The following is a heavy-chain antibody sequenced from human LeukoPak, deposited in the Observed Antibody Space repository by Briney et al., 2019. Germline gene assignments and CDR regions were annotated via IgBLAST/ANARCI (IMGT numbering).Heavy chain of an antibody. CDR2: IYPGDSDT. D-gene: IGHD2-2*01. V-gene: IGHV5-51*03. CDR1: GYSFTSYW. J-gene: IGHJ5*02. CDR3: ARSGVPAANWFNP. Sequence: GESLKISCKGSGYSFTSYWIGWVRQMPGKGLEWMGIIYPGDSDTRYSPSSQGQVTISADKSISTAYLQWSSLKASDTAMYYCARSGVPAANWFNPWGQGTLVTVSS.